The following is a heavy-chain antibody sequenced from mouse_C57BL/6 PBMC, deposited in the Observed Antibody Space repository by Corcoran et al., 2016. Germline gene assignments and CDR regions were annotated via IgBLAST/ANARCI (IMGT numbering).Heavy chain of an antibody. CDR2: INTYSGVP. CDR1: GYTFRTYG. Sequence: QIQLVQSGPELKKPGETDKISCKASGYTFRTYGMSWLKQAPGKGLKWMGWINTYSGVPTYADDFKGRFAFSLETSASTAYLQINNLKNEDTATYFCARSGTKSYFDYWGQCTTLTVSS. V-gene: IGHV9-3*01. J-gene: IGHJ2*01. D-gene: IGHD3-3*01. CDR3: ARSGTKSYFDY.